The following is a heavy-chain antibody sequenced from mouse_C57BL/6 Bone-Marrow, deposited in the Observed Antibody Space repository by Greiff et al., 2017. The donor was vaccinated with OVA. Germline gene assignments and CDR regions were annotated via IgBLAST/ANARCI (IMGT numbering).Heavy chain of an antibody. CDR3: ARCPNGDDVDY. D-gene: IGHD4-1*01. Sequence: QVQLKQPGAELVKPGASVKLSCKASGYTFTSYWMHWVKQRPGRGLEWIGRIDPNSGGTKYNEKFKSKATLTVDKPSSTADMQLSSLTSEDSAVYYCARCPNGDDVDYWGQGTTLTVSS. V-gene: IGHV1-72*01. J-gene: IGHJ2*01. CDR1: GYTFTSYW. CDR2: IDPNSGGT.